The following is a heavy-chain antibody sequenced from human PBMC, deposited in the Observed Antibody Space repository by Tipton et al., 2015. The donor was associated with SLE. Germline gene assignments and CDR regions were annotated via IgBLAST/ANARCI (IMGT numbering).Heavy chain of an antibody. D-gene: IGHD5-24*01. CDR3: AREGSRRDGYKYFDY. CDR1: GGSFSSYY. Sequence: TLSLTCAVYGGSFSSYYWSWIRQPPGKGLEWIGYIYYSGSTNYNPSLKSRVTISVDTSKNQFSLKLSSVTAADTAVYYCAREGSRRDGYKYFDYWGQGTLVTVSS. CDR2: IYYSGST. J-gene: IGHJ4*02. V-gene: IGHV4-59*12.